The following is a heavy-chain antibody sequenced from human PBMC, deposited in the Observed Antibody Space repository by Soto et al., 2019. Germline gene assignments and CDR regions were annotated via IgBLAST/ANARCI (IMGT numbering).Heavy chain of an antibody. Sequence: SVKVSCKASGFTFTSSAVQWVRQARGQRLEWIGWIVVGSGNTNYAQKFQERVTITRDMSTSTSYLELSSLRSEDTAVYYCAAGRYYYDSSGYYQDGMDVWGQGTTVTVS. CDR1: GFTFTSSA. J-gene: IGHJ6*02. CDR3: AAGRYYYDSSGYYQDGMDV. CDR2: IVVGSGNT. V-gene: IGHV1-58*01. D-gene: IGHD3-22*01.